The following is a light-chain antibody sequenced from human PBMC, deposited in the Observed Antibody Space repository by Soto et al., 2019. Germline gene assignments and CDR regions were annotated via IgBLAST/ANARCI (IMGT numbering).Light chain of an antibody. CDR2: DAS. CDR3: HQYASSPQT. J-gene: IGKJ1*01. Sequence: EIVLTQSPGTLSLSPGERATLSCRASQSVAKNYLAWYQQEAGQAPRLLLYDASSRATGIPDRFSGSGSGTHFTLTISRLEPEDFAVYYCHQYASSPQTFGQGTKVEIK. CDR1: QSVAKNY. V-gene: IGKV3-20*01.